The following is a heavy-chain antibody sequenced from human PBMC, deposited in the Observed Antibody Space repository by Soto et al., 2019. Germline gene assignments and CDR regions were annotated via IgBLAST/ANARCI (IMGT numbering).Heavy chain of an antibody. D-gene: IGHD6-13*01. Sequence: EVQLVESGGGLVQPGGSLRLSCAASGFTLSSYNMNWVRQAPGKGLEWVSYISGSSDTIYYADSVKGRFTISRDNAKNSLYLQIDSLRYEDTAVYYCARDHGGSTWFVGIYYYFGVDVWVQGTTVTVSS. J-gene: IGHJ6*02. CDR1: GFTLSSYN. CDR3: ARDHGGSTWFVGIYYYFGVDV. V-gene: IGHV3-48*02. CDR2: ISGSSDTI.